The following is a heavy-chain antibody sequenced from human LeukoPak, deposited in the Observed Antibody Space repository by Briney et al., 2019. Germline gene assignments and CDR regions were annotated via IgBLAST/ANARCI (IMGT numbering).Heavy chain of an antibody. D-gene: IGHD3-3*01. J-gene: IGHJ5*02. CDR1: GGSISSSNYY. CDR3: ARHAHYDFVTGLFDP. CDR2: IYYSGNT. V-gene: IGHV4-39*01. Sequence: SETLSLTCTVPGGSISSSNYYWGWIRQPPGKGLEWIGSIYYSGNTYYNPSLKSRVTISVDTSKNHFSLNLNSVTAADTAMYYCARHAHYDFVTGLFDPWGQGTLVTASS.